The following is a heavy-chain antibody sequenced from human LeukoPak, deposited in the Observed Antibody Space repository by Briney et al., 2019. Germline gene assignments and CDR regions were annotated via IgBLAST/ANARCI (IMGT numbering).Heavy chain of an antibody. CDR3: AKDRAFYYGSGSYIDY. CDR2: ISGSGGST. D-gene: IGHD3-10*01. J-gene: IGHJ4*02. Sequence: TGGSLRLSCAASGFTFSSYARSRVRQAPGKGLEWVSAISGSGGSTYYADSVKGRFTISRDNSKNTLYLQMNSLRAEDTAVYYCAKDRAFYYGSGSYIDYWGQGTLVTVSS. CDR1: GFTFSSYA. V-gene: IGHV3-23*01.